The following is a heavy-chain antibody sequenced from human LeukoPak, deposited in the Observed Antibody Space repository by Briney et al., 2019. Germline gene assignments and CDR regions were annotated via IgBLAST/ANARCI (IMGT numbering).Heavy chain of an antibody. J-gene: IGHJ5*02. CDR1: GFTFSSYW. V-gene: IGHV3-7*01. CDR3: AREVVGATLLA. CDR2: IKQDGSEK. D-gene: IGHD1-26*01. Sequence: GGSLRLSCAASGFTFSSYWMSWVRQAPGKGLEWVADIKQDGSEKYYVDSVKGRFTISRDNAKNSLYLQMNSLRAEDTAVYYCAREVVGATLLAWGQGTLVTVSS.